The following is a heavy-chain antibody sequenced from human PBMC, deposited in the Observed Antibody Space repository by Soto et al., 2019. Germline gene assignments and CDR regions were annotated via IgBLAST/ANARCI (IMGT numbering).Heavy chain of an antibody. CDR1: GGTFSSYA. Sequence: QVQLGQSGAEVKKPGSSVKVSCKASGGTFSSYAISWVRQAPGQGLEWMGGIIPIFGTANYAQKFQGRVTITADESTSTAYMDLSSLRSEDTALYYCARGDEGGYSYACDYWGQGTLVTVSS. D-gene: IGHD5-18*01. J-gene: IGHJ4*02. CDR2: IIPIFGTA. CDR3: ARGDEGGYSYACDY. V-gene: IGHV1-69*12.